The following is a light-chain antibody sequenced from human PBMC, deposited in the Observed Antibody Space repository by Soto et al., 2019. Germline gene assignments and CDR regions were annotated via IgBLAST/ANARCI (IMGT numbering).Light chain of an antibody. CDR2: GAS. CDR3: QQYGSSPT. V-gene: IGKV3-20*01. CDR1: QSVSSDY. Sequence: EIVLTQSPGTLSLSPGERATLSCRASQSVSSDYLAWYQQKPGQAPRLLIYGASSRATGIPYRFSGSGSGTDFTLTISRLEPEDFAVYYCQQYGSSPTFGQGTKVEIK. J-gene: IGKJ1*01.